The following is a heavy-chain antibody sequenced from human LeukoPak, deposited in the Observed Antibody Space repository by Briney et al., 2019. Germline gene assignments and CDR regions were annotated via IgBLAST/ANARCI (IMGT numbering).Heavy chain of an antibody. D-gene: IGHD6-19*01. CDR3: ARVDSSGWYGSFDY. Sequence: SETLFLTCTGSGGSISSGSYYWSWIRQPAGKGLEWIGRIYTSGSTNYNPSLKSRVTISVDTSKDQFSLKLSSVTAADTAVYYCARVDSSGWYGSFDYWGQGTLVTVSS. J-gene: IGHJ4*02. CDR1: GGSISSGSYY. CDR2: IYTSGST. V-gene: IGHV4-61*02.